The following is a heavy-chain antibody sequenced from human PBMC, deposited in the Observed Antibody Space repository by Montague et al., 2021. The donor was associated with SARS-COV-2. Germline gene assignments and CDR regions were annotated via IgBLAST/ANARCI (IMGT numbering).Heavy chain of an antibody. Sequence: SETLSLTCSVSGASISSSDYYWGWIRQPPGKGLEWIGSIYYSGITHYDPSLKSRATLSVDTSKNQFSLRLRSVTAADTAVYYCATLPSSITIFGVVQGYYFDDWGQGTLVTVSS. V-gene: IGHV4-39*01. CDR3: ATLPSSITIFGVVQGYYFDD. CDR1: GASISSSDYY. D-gene: IGHD3-3*01. J-gene: IGHJ4*02. CDR2: IYYSGIT.